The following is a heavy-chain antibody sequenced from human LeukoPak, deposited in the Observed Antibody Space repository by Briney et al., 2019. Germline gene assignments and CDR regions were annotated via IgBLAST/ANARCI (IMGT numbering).Heavy chain of an antibody. CDR2: ISYSGYT. Sequence: KPSETLSLTCTVSGGSIRSHYWNWIRQAPGKGLEWVGFISYSGYTSYSPSLKSRVAISVDTAKSQFSLRLNSMTAADTAIYYCARGRNDNGGMFFDSWAQGNLVTVSS. D-gene: IGHD4-23*01. CDR1: GGSIRSHY. CDR3: ARGRNDNGGMFFDS. J-gene: IGHJ4*02. V-gene: IGHV4-59*11.